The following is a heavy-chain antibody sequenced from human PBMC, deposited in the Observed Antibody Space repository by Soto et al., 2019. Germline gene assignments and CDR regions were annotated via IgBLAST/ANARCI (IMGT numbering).Heavy chain of an antibody. J-gene: IGHJ4*02. CDR2: ISAFNGET. V-gene: IGHV1-18*01. CDR1: GFTFSDYG. Sequence: ASVKVSCKASGFTFSDYGFSWVRQAPGRGLEWMGWISAFNGETNYTQKSEGRVAMTTDAATTTAYMELRSLTVDDTAIYYCVRDQQWLLPVPLNFDYWGQGTVVTVSS. D-gene: IGHD6-19*01. CDR3: VRDQQWLLPVPLNFDY.